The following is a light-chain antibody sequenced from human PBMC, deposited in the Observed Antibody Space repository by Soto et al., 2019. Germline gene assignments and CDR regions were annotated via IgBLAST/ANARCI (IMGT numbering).Light chain of an antibody. CDR2: EVS. CDR3: SSYTTSSTVA. J-gene: IGLJ2*01. CDR1: SSDIGGYNY. Sequence: QSALTQSASVSGSPGQSITISCTGTSSDIGGYNYVSWYQQHPDKAPKLMIFEVSNRPSGVSNRFSGSKSGNTASLTISGLLPEDEADYYCSSYTTSSTVAFGGGTQLTAL. V-gene: IGLV2-14*01.